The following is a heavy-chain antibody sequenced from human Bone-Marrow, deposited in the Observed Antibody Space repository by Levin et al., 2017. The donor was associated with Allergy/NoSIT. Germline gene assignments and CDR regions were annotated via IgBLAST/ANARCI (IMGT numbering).Heavy chain of an antibody. V-gene: IGHV3-48*04. CDR1: GFSFNSYT. D-gene: IGHD4/OR15-4a*01. CDR2: ISGSGGTI. J-gene: IGHJ6*02. CDR3: ARVSKVTMYYYYAMDV. Sequence: RAGGSLRLSCSASGFSFNSYTMNWVRQAPGKGLEWIAYISGSGGTIYYADSVKGRLTISRDNAKNSLYLEMNSLRAEDSAVYYCARVSKVTMYYYYAMDVWGQGTTVTVSS.